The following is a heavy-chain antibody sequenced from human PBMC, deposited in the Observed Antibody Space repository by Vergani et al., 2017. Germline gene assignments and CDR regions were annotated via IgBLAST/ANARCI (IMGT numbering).Heavy chain of an antibody. CDR3: AAGVTIFGVVTLLYPPDYGMDV. D-gene: IGHD3-3*01. Sequence: QMQLVQSGPEVKKPGTSVKVSCKASGFTFTSSAVQWVRQARGQRLEWIGWIVVGSGNTNYAQKFQERVTITRYMSTSTAYMELSSLRSEDTAVYYCAAGVTIFGVVTLLYPPDYGMDVWGQGTTVTVSS. CDR1: GFTFTSSA. J-gene: IGHJ6*02. V-gene: IGHV1-58*01. CDR2: IVVGSGNT.